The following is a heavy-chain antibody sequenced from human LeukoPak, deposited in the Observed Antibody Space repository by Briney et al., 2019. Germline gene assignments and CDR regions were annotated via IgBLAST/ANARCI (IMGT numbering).Heavy chain of an antibody. D-gene: IGHD1-20*01. J-gene: IGHJ6*02. CDR3: ARGPNWNYYYSGVDV. CDR2: IYTDENT. V-gene: IGHV4-4*07. CDR1: GDSVTNYY. Sequence: SETLSLTCTVSGDSVTNYYWSWIRQPAGKGLEWIGRIYTDENTNYNPSLKSRVTMSVDASKNQFSLKLSSVTAADTAVYYCARGPNWNYYYSGVDVWGQGTTVTVSS.